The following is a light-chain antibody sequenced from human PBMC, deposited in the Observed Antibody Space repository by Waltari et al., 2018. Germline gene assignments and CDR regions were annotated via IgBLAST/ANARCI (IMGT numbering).Light chain of an antibody. CDR2: GTY. J-gene: IGKJ1*01. V-gene: IGKV3D-15*01. Sequence: CRASQCLTRSTFAWCQQKPGQPPRLLYNGTYTRTAGIPDRVSGSVSGTDFSLTISGLQPEDFATYYCQQYDYWPWTFGQGTRVE. CDR1: QCLTRST. CDR3: QQYDYWPWT.